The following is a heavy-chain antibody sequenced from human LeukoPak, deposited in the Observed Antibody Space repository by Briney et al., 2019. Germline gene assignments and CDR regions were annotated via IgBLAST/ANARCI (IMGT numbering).Heavy chain of an antibody. CDR1: GGSISSYY. D-gene: IGHD3-10*01. Sequence: PSETLSLTCTVSGGSISSYYWSWIRQPPGKGLEWIGYIYYRGSTNYNPSLKSRVTISVDTSKNQFSLKLSSVTAADTAVYYCARAVPGVHWFDPWGQGTLFTVSS. CDR3: ARAVPGVHWFDP. CDR2: IYYRGST. V-gene: IGHV4-59*01. J-gene: IGHJ5*02.